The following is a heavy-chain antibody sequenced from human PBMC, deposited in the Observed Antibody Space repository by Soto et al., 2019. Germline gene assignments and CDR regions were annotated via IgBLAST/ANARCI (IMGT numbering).Heavy chain of an antibody. D-gene: IGHD6-13*01. J-gene: IGHJ6*02. CDR3: AREGGSSWYDYYYYYGMDV. Sequence: QVQLVQSGAEVTKPGASVKVSCKASGYTFTSYGISWVRQAPGQGLEWMGWISAYTGNTNYAQKLQGRVTMTTDTSTSTAYMELRSLRSDDTAVYYCAREGGSSWYDYYYYYGMDVWGQGTTVTVSS. CDR1: GYTFTSYG. V-gene: IGHV1-18*01. CDR2: ISAYTGNT.